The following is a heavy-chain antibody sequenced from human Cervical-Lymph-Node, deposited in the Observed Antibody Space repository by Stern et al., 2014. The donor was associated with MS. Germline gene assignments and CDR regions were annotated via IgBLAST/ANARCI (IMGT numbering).Heavy chain of an antibody. D-gene: IGHD3-22*01. J-gene: IGHJ4*02. CDR3: ARDSSGYYLHFDY. CDR2: ISKSGKT. Sequence: VQLVESGPGLVKPWETLSLTCTASGGTVSSGSYYWSWLRQPPAKGLEGIGYISKSGKTNDNSSLKSLVIITADTSKNQFSLKLSSVTAADTAVYYCARDSSGYYLHFDYWGQGTLVTVSS. CDR1: GGTVSSGSYY. V-gene: IGHV4-61*01.